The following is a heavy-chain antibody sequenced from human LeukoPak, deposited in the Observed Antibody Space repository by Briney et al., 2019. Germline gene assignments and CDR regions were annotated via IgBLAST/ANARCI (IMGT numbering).Heavy chain of an antibody. CDR3: ARYRYGDYGDY. CDR2: IYYSGST. V-gene: IGHV4-59*08. J-gene: IGHJ4*02. D-gene: IGHD4-17*01. Sequence: PSETLSLTCTVSGGSISSYYWSWIRQPPGKGLEWIGYIYYSGSTNYNPSLKSRVTISVDTSKNQFSLKLSSVTAADTAVYYCARYRYGDYGDYWGQGTLVTVSS. CDR1: GGSISSYY.